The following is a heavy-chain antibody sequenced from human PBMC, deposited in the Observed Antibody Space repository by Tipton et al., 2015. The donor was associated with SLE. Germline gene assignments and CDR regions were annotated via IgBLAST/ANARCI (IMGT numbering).Heavy chain of an antibody. V-gene: IGHV4-39*07. CDR2: IYYSGST. CDR1: GGSISSSSYY. J-gene: IGHJ4*02. Sequence: TLSLTCTVSGGSISSSSYYWGWIRQPPGKGLEWIGSIYYSGSTYYNPSLKSRVTISVDTSKNQFSLKLSSVTAADTAVYYCASGQVADDWLPYFDYWGQGTLITVSS. CDR3: ASGQVADDWLPYFDY. D-gene: IGHD3-9*01.